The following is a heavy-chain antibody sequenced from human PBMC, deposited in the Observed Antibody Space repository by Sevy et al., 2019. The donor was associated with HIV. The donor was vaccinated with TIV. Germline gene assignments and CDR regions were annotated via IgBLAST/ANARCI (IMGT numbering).Heavy chain of an antibody. CDR3: ARDGPGYDFWSGYSYYYYGMDV. V-gene: IGHV4-61*01. D-gene: IGHD3-3*01. CDR2: IYYSGST. J-gene: IGHJ6*02. Sequence: SETLSLTCTVSGGSVSSGSYYWSWIRQPPGKGLEWIGYIYYSGSTNYNPSLKSRVTISVDTSKNQFSLKLSSVTAADTAVYYCARDGPGYDFWSGYSYYYYGMDVWGQGTTVTVSS. CDR1: GGSVSSGSYY.